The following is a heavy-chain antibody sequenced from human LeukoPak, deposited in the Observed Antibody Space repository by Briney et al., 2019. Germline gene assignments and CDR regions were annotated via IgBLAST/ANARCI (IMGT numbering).Heavy chain of an antibody. CDR1: GGSISSYY. V-gene: IGHV4-59*01. D-gene: IGHD6-19*01. Sequence: SETLSLTCTVSGGSISSYYWSWIRQPPGKGLGWIGYIYYSGSTNYNPSLKSRVTISVDTSKNQFSLKLSSVTAADTAVYYCARSYSSGWYGMKNWFDPWGQGTLVTVSS. CDR3: ARSYSSGWYGMKNWFDP. J-gene: IGHJ5*02. CDR2: IYYSGST.